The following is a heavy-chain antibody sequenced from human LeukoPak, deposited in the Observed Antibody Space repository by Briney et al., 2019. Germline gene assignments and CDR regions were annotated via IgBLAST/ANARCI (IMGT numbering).Heavy chain of an antibody. CDR3: AREGGPYRPLDY. J-gene: IGHJ4*02. V-gene: IGHV4-39*07. CDR1: GGSISSSDYY. Sequence: SETLSLTCTVSGGSISSSDYYWGWIRQPPGKGLEWIGEVNLQGSTNYNPSLMGRVAISVDTSENRISLQLTSVTAADTAVYYCAREGGPYRPLDYSGQGTLVTVSS. CDR2: VNLQGST.